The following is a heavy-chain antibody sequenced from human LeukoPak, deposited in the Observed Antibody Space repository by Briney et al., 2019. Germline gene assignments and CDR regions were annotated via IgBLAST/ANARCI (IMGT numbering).Heavy chain of an antibody. CDR3: AGESDYGRYFQH. D-gene: IGHD4-17*01. J-gene: IGHJ1*01. CDR2: IYYSGST. CDR1: GGSISSSGYY. Sequence: SETLSLTCTVSGGSISSSGYYWSWIRQHPGEGPEWIGYIYYSGSTYYNPSLKSRVTISVDTSKNQFSLKPSSVTATDTAVYYCAGESDYGRYFQHWGQGTLVTVSS. V-gene: IGHV4-31*03.